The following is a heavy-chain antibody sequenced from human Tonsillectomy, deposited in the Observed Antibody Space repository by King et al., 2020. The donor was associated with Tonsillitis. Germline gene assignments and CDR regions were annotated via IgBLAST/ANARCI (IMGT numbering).Heavy chain of an antibody. V-gene: IGHV1-2*02. D-gene: IGHD3-10*01. CDR3: ARGLVSVWFGELTAYFDY. Sequence: VQLVESGAEVKKPGASVKVSCKASGYTFTDYYMHWVRQAPGQGLEWMGWINPNSGGTNYAQKFQGRVTMTRDTSINTAYMELSRLRSDDTAVYYCARGLVSVWFGELTAYFDYWGQGTLVTVSS. CDR2: INPNSGGT. J-gene: IGHJ4*02. CDR1: GYTFTDYY.